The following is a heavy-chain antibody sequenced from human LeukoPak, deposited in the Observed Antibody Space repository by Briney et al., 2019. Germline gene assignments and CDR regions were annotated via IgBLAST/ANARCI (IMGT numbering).Heavy chain of an antibody. D-gene: IGHD1-26*01. V-gene: IGHV4-39*07. CDR2: FYSSGST. CDR3: ARGVIEWELNNWFDP. Sequence: MPSETLSLTCNVSGDPLNDNLYYWGWIRQSPGKGLEWIGAFYSSGSTSSHSSLKSRVTISVDTSKNQFSLKLSSVTAADTAVYYCARGVIEWELNNWFDPWGQGTLVTVSS. CDR1: GDPLNDNLYY. J-gene: IGHJ5*02.